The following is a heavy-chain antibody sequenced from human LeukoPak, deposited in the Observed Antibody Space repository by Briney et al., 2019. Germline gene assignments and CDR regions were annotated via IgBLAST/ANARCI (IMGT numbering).Heavy chain of an antibody. CDR2: INPDGSST. CDR3: ARDSKLRFLFYYMDV. CDR1: GFTFSSYW. J-gene: IGHJ6*03. V-gene: IGHV3-74*01. Sequence: PGGSLRLSCAASGFTFSSYWMHWVRQAPGKGLVWVSRINPDGSSTSYADSVKGRFTISRDNAENMLYLQMNSLRAEDTAVYYCARDSKLRFLFYYMDVWGKGTTVTVSS. D-gene: IGHD3-3*01.